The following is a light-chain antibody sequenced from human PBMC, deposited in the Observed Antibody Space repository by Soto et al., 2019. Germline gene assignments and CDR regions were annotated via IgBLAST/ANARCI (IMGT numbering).Light chain of an antibody. J-gene: IGKJ2*01. CDR3: QQRSNWQT. Sequence: EIVLTQSPATLSLSPGERAPLSCRASQSVSSYSAWYQQKPGQAPRLLIYDASNRATGIPAGFSGSGSGTDFTLTISSLEPEDFAVYYCQQRSNWQTFGQGTKLEIK. CDR2: DAS. V-gene: IGKV3-11*01. CDR1: QSVSSY.